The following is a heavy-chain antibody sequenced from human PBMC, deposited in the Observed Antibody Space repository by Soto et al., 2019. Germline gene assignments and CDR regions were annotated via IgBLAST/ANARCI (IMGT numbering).Heavy chain of an antibody. J-gene: IGHJ4*02. CDR2: IYYSGST. CDR3: ARHQDSSGWYGKLDY. D-gene: IGHD6-19*01. Sequence: SETLSLTCTVSGGSISSSSYYWGWIRQPPGKGLEWIGSIYYSGSTYYNPSLKSRVTISVDTAKNQFSLELSSVTAAGKAVYYCARHQDSSGWYGKLDYWGQGTLVTVSS. CDR1: GGSISSSSYY. V-gene: IGHV4-39*01.